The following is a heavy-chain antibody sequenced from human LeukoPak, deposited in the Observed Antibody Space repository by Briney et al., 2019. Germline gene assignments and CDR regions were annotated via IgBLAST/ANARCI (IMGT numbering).Heavy chain of an antibody. CDR2: VYSSGST. CDR1: GGSISGYY. Sequence: SETLSLTCTVSGGSISGYYWSWIQQPPGKGLEWIGYVYSSGSTNYNPSLKSRVTISVDTSKNHFSLKLSSVTAADTAMYYCARRHSNYFPPLYYYYMDVWGKGTTVTASS. V-gene: IGHV4-59*08. D-gene: IGHD4-11*01. J-gene: IGHJ6*03. CDR3: ARRHSNYFPPLYYYYMDV.